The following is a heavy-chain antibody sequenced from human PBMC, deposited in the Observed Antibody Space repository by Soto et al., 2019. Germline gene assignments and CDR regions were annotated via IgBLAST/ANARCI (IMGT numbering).Heavy chain of an antibody. CDR1: GFTCSSNS. D-gene: IGHD3-3*01. Sequence: EVQVVESGGGWVQPGGSLRLSCAASGFTCSSNSMNWVRQAPGKGLEWISYISSSSSTIYADSVKGRFTISRDNAKNSLYLQMNSLRDEDTAVYYCARVIWSGHLTSDLWGQGTLVTVSS. V-gene: IGHV3-48*02. CDR3: ARVIWSGHLTSDL. J-gene: IGHJ5*02. CDR2: ISSSSSTI.